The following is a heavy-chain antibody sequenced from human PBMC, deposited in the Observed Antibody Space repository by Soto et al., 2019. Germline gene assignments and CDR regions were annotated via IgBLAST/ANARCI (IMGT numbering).Heavy chain of an antibody. Sequence: QVQLVESGGGVVQPGRSLRLSCEGSGFSFSDYGMNWVRQAPGKGREWVAVIWYDGSVTHYADSVKGRFTISRDISKNTLYLQMNSLRVDDTAVYFCARGGKWELLLRLWGQGTLVSVSS. D-gene: IGHD1-26*01. CDR1: GFSFSDYG. J-gene: IGHJ4*02. V-gene: IGHV3-33*01. CDR3: ARGGKWELLLRL. CDR2: IWYDGSVT.